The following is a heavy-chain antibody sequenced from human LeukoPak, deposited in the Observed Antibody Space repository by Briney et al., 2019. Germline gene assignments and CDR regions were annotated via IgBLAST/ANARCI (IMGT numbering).Heavy chain of an antibody. J-gene: IGHJ4*02. Sequence: PSETLSLTCAVSGCSISSSNWWSWVRQPPGKGLEWIGEIYDRGSTSYNPSLKSRVTISVDKSKNQFSLKLSSVTAADTAVYYCAGGPGYYDSSGYYDYWGQGTLVTVSS. CDR2: IYDRGST. CDR3: AGGPGYYDSSGYYDY. V-gene: IGHV4-4*02. D-gene: IGHD3-22*01. CDR1: GCSISSSNW.